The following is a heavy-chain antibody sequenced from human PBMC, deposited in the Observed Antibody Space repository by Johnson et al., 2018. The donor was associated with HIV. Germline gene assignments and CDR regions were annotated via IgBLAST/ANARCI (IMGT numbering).Heavy chain of an antibody. Sequence: VQLVESGGGLVQPGESLRLSCAASGFTVSNNYMHWVRQAPGKGLEWVSVIYSGGNTYYADSVKGRFIISRDNSKNTLYLQMNSLGVEDTAMYYCARGPILEWLSGDGFDMWGQGTMVTV. V-gene: IGHV3-66*01. CDR2: IYSGGNT. CDR1: GFTVSNNY. D-gene: IGHD3-3*01. CDR3: ARGPILEWLSGDGFDM. J-gene: IGHJ3*02.